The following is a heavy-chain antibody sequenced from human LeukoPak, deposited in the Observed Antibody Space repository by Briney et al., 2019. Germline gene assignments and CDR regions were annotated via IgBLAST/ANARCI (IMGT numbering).Heavy chain of an antibody. CDR1: GFTFSNHG. D-gene: IGHD3-10*01. J-gene: IGHJ4*02. CDR2: IRYDGSNK. Sequence: GGSLRLSCAASGFTFSNHGMNWVRQAPGKGLEWVAFIRYDGSNKYYADSVKGRFTISRDNSKNTLYLQMNSLRAEDTAVYYCAKIYGSGSYWKQSFDYWGQGTLVTVSS. CDR3: AKIYGSGSYWKQSFDY. V-gene: IGHV3-30*02.